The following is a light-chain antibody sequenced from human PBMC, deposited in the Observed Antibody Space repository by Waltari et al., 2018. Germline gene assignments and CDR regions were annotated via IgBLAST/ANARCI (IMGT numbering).Light chain of an antibody. J-gene: IGKJ5*01. Sequence: EIVMTQSPATLSVSPGERATLSCRASQSVSSNLAWYQQTPGQAPRLLIYGASTRATGIPARCSGSGSGTEFTLTISSLQSEDFAVYYCQQYNNWPRTFGQGTRLEIK. CDR2: GAS. CDR3: QQYNNWPRT. CDR1: QSVSSN. V-gene: IGKV3-15*01.